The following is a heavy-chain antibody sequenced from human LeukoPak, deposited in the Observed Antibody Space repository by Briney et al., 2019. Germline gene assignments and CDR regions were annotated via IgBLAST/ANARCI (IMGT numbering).Heavy chain of an antibody. V-gene: IGHV3-11*01. Sequence: PGGSLRLSCVTSGFIFSDYYMSWIRQAPGKGLEWLSYNSSSGGDTYIADSVRGRFTFSRDNAKNSLYLQVNSLRVEDTAVYFCARGRSGGYTGDAFDIWGQGTVVTVSS. J-gene: IGHJ3*02. CDR2: NSSSGGDT. D-gene: IGHD3-22*01. CDR1: GFIFSDYY. CDR3: ARGRSGGYTGDAFDI.